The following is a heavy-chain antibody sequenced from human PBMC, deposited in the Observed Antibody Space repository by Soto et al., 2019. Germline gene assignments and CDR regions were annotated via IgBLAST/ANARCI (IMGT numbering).Heavy chain of an antibody. CDR1: GFTFSSYA. D-gene: IGHD3-10*01. V-gene: IGHV3-30-3*01. CDR2: ISYDGSNK. J-gene: IGHJ6*02. Sequence: QVQLVESGGGVVQPGRSLRLSCAASGFTFSSYAMHWVRQAPGKGLEWVAVISYDGSNKYYADSVKGRFTISRDNSKNTLYLQMNSLRAEDTAVYYCATLPMVRGVISYYYGMDVWGQGTTVTVSS. CDR3: ATLPMVRGVISYYYGMDV.